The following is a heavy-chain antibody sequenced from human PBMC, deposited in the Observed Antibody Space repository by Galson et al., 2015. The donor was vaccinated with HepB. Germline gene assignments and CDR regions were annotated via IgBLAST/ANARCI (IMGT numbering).Heavy chain of an antibody. Sequence: SLRLSCAASGFTFSSYGMHWVRQAPGKGLEWVAVISYDGSNKYYADSVKGRFTISRDNSKNTLYLQMNILRAEDTAVYYCATEHRGYYDSSGYLVYWGQGTLVTVSS. D-gene: IGHD3-22*01. CDR3: ATEHRGYYDSSGYLVY. J-gene: IGHJ4*02. V-gene: IGHV3-30*03. CDR2: ISYDGSNK. CDR1: GFTFSSYG.